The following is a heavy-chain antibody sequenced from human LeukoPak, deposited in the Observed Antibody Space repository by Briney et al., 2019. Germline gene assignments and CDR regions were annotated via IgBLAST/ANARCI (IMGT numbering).Heavy chain of an antibody. CDR3: ARGPNIVVVPAAWPYYYGMDV. V-gene: IGHV3-30-3*01. CDR2: ISYDGSNK. CDR1: GFTFSSYA. Sequence: GGSLRLSCAASGFTFSSYAMHWVRQAPGKGLEWVAVISYDGSNKYYADSVKGRFTISRDNSKNTLYLQMNSLRAEDTAVYYCARGPNIVVVPAAWPYYYGMDVWGQGTTVTVSS. J-gene: IGHJ6*02. D-gene: IGHD2-2*01.